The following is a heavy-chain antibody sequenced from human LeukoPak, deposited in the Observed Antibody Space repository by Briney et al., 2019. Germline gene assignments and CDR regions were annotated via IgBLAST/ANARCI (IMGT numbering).Heavy chain of an antibody. CDR3: ARESGIAARHFDY. V-gene: IGHV4-39*07. J-gene: IGHJ4*02. CDR2: IYYSGST. D-gene: IGHD6-6*01. Sequence: PSETLSLTCTVSGGSISSSSYYWGWIRQPPGKGLEWIGSIYYSGSTYYNPSLKSRVTISVDTSKNQFSLKLSSVTAADTAVYYCARESGIAARHFDYWGQGTLVTVSS. CDR1: GGSISSSSYY.